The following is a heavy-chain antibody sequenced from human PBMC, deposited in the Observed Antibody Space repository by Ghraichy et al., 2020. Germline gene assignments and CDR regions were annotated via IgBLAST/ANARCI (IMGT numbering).Heavy chain of an antibody. CDR2: IYYSGST. CDR1: GGSISSYY. J-gene: IGHJ6*02. D-gene: IGHD5-18*01. Sequence: ESLNISCTVSGGSISSYYWSWIRQPPGKGLEWIGYIYYSGSTNYNPSLKSRVTISVDTSKNQFSLKLSSVTAADTAVYYCARGDSYGYGYYYYGMDVWGQGTTVTVSS. CDR3: ARGDSYGYGYYYYGMDV. V-gene: IGHV4-59*01.